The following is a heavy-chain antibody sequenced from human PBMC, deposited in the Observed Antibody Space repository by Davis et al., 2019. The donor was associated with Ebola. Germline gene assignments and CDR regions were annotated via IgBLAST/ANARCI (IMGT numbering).Heavy chain of an antibody. V-gene: IGHV1-18*01. D-gene: IGHD3-16*01. CDR1: GYTFTSYG. J-gene: IGHJ5*02. CDR2: ISAYNGNT. CDR3: ARRGTGWFDP. Sequence: ASEKVSCKPSGYTFTSYGISWVRQAPGQGLEWMGWISAYNGNTNYAQKLQGRVTMTTGTSTSTAYMELRSLGSDDTAVYYRARRGTGWFDPWGQGTLVTVSS.